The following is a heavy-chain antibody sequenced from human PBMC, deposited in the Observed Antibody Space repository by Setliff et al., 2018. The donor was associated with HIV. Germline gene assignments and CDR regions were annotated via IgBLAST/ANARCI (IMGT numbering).Heavy chain of an antibody. V-gene: IGHV1-18*01. CDR3: ARTKIFSAGFRGSRTGPINWFDP. CDR1: GYTFTSYG. CDR2: ISAYNGNT. D-gene: IGHD3-10*01. Sequence: AASVKVSCKASGYTFTSYGISWVRQAPGQGLEWMGWISAYNGNTNYAQKLQGRVTMTTDTSTSTAYMELRSLRSDDTAVYYCARTKIFSAGFRGSRTGPINWFDPWGQGTLVNVSS. J-gene: IGHJ5*02.